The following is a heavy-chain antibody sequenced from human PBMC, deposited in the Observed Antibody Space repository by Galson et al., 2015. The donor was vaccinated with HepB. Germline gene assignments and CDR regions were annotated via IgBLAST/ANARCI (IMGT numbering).Heavy chain of an antibody. V-gene: IGHV1-2*04. Sequence: QSGAEVKKPGESLKISCKASGYTFTGYYMHWVRQAPGQGLEWMGRINPNSGGTNYAQKFQGWVTMTRDTSISTAYMELSRLRSDDTAVYYCARGGTYCSGGSCYSGYYYYGMDVWGQGTTVTVSS. D-gene: IGHD2-15*01. CDR2: INPNSGGT. J-gene: IGHJ6*02. CDR3: ARGGTYCSGGSCYSGYYYYGMDV. CDR1: GYTFTGYY.